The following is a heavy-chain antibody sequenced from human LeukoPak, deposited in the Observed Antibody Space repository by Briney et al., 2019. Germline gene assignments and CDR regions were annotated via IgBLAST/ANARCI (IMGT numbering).Heavy chain of an antibody. CDR2: ISYGGNGI. CDR3: VKDSGYYDTSGKGWFDF. V-gene: IGHV3-48*04. CDR1: GFAFSSYS. D-gene: IGHD3-22*01. Sequence: GGSLRLSCAASGFAFSSYSMNWVRQAPGKGLEWVSYISYGGNGIYYADSVKGRFTISRDNAKNSLFLQMNSLRAEDTAVYYCVKDSGYYDTSGKGWFDFWGQGTLVTVSS. J-gene: IGHJ5*01.